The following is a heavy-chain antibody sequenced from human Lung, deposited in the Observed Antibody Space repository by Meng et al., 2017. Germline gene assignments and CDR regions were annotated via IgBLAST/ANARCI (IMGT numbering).Heavy chain of an antibody. V-gene: IGHV3-23*04. CDR1: GFTFSSYA. CDR3: AKLLVTAILGLDY. J-gene: IGHJ4*02. D-gene: IGHD2-21*02. Sequence: EVGLVEFGGGLVQPWGSLRLSCAASGFTFSSYAMSWVRQAPGKGLEWVSAISGSGGSTYYADSVKGRFTISRDNSKNTLYLQMNSLRAEDTAVYYCAKLLVTAILGLDYWGQGTLVTVSS. CDR2: ISGSGGST.